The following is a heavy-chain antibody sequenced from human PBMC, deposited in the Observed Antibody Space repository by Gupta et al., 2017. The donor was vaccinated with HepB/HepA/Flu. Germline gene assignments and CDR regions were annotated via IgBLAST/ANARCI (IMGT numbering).Heavy chain of an antibody. CDR2: IKQDGSEK. CDR3: ARGGGYDYWYFDL. J-gene: IGHJ2*01. CDR1: GFTFSSYW. V-gene: IGHV3-7*01. D-gene: IGHD5-12*01. Sequence: ASGFTFSSYWMSWVRQAPGKGLEWVANIKQDGSEKYYVDSVKGRFTISRDNAKNSLYLQMNSLRAEDTAVYYCARGGGYDYWYFDLWGRGTLVTVSS.